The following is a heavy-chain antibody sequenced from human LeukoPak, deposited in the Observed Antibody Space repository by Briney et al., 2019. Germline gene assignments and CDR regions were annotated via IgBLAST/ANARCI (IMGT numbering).Heavy chain of an antibody. CDR3: TSDTPNAGSYSSDYFDPEAGFDY. J-gene: IGHJ5*01. Sequence: PGGSLRLSCEASGFSFSDYSMTWIRQAPGKGLEWVAYISATSSTIYSADSVKGRFTVSRDNTKNSLHLEMNRLRVEDMAVYYCTSDTPNAGSYSSDYFDPEAGFDYWGHGTLVTVSS. V-gene: IGHV3-11*01. CDR1: GFSFSDYS. CDR2: ISATSSTI. D-gene: IGHD3-22*01.